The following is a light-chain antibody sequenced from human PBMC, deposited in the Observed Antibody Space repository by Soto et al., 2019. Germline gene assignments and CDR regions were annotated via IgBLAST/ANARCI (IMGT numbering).Light chain of an antibody. CDR1: SSNIGSNT. V-gene: IGLV1-44*01. CDR2: TNN. Sequence: HSVLTQPPSASGTPGQRVTISCSGSSSNIGSNTVSWYQQLPGTAPKLLIYTNNQRPSGVPDRFSGSKSGTSASLAISGLQSEDEADYYCAAWDDSLNGVVFGGGTKLTVL. J-gene: IGLJ2*01. CDR3: AAWDDSLNGVV.